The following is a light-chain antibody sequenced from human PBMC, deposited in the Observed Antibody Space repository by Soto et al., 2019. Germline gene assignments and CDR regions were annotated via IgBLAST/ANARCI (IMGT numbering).Light chain of an antibody. CDR1: NIGGKN. CDR3: QVWDSSSDHYV. J-gene: IGLJ1*01. V-gene: IGLV3-21*02. CDR2: DDS. Sequence: SYELTQPPSASVAPGQTATVSCGGNNIGGKNVHWYQQKPGQAPVLVVYDDSDRPSGIPERFSGSNSGNTATLTISRVEAGDEADYYCQVWDSSSDHYVFGTGTKVTVL.